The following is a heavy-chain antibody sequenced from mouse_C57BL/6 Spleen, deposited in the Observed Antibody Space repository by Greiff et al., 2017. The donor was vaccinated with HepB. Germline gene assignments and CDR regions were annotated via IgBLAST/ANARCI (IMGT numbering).Heavy chain of an antibody. CDR3: ARGDDGYYVPYFDY. Sequence: DVQLQESGPGLVKPSQSLSLTCSVTGYSITSGYYWNWIRQFPGNKLEWMGYISYDGSNNYNPSLKNRISITRDTSKNQFFLKLNSVTTEDTATYYCARGDDGYYVPYFDYWGQGTTLTVSS. D-gene: IGHD2-3*01. V-gene: IGHV3-6*01. J-gene: IGHJ2*01. CDR1: GYSITSGYY. CDR2: ISYDGSN.